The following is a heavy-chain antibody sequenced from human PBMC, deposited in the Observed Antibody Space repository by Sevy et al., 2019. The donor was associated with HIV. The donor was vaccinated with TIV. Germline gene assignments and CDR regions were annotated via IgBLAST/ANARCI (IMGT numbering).Heavy chain of an antibody. CDR3: AGENAWGRGYS. D-gene: IGHD1-26*01. CDR2: IYYNGHI. Sequence: SETVSLTCTVSGGSITSLYWNWIRQPPWKGVEWIANIYYNGHINYNPSLKSRVTLSLDTSKNQFSLRLSSVTAADTAMYYCAGENAWGRGYSWGQGTLVTVSS. V-gene: IGHV4-59*08. CDR1: GGSITSLY. J-gene: IGHJ4*02.